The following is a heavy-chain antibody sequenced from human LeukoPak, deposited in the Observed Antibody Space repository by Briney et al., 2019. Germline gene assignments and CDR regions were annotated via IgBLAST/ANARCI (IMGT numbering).Heavy chain of an antibody. Sequence: SETLSLTCTVSGGSISSYYWSWIRQPPGKGLEWIGEINHSGSTNYNPSLKSRVTISVDTSKNQFSLKLSSVTAADTAVYYCARTPKNGYSYGYFDYWGQGTLVTVSS. D-gene: IGHD5-18*01. J-gene: IGHJ4*02. CDR3: ARTPKNGYSYGYFDY. CDR1: GGSISSYY. CDR2: INHSGST. V-gene: IGHV4-34*01.